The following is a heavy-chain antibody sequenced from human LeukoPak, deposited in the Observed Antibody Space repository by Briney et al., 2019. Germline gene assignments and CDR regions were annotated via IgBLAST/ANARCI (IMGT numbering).Heavy chain of an antibody. D-gene: IGHD3-10*01. CDR1: GFTVSSNY. J-gene: IGHJ4*02. V-gene: IGHV3-53*01. CDR2: IYSGGST. Sequence: GGSLRLSCAASGFTVSSNYMSWVRSAPGKGLEWVSVIYSGGSTYYADSVKGRFTISRDNSKNTLYLQMNSLRAEDTAVYYCARDEWVGDVGYDYWGQGTLVTVSS. CDR3: ARDEWVGDVGYDY.